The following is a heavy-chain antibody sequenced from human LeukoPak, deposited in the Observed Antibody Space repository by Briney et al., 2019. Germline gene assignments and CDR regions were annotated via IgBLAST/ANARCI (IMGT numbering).Heavy chain of an antibody. V-gene: IGHV1-18*01. J-gene: IGHJ6*02. CDR2: ISAYNGNT. CDR3: ARDRRVQLEGEHYYGMDV. CDR1: GYTFTSYG. D-gene: IGHD1-1*01. Sequence: ASVKVSCKASGYTFTSYGISWVRQAPGQGLEWMGWISAYNGNTNYAQKLQGRVTMTTDTSTSTAYMELRSLRSDDTAVYYCARDRRVQLEGEHYYGMDVWGQGTTVTVSS.